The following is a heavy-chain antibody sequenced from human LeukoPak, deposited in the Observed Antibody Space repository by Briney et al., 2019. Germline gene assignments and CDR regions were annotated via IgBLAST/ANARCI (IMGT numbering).Heavy chain of an antibody. CDR1: GFNFIDYS. Sequence: GGSLRLSCAASGFNFIDYSMNWVRQAPGKGLEWISYIGISSGNTKYADSVKGRFTISRDKAGNSLYLQMNSLRAEDTAVYYCARASYGDYSFDYWGQGTLVTVSS. CDR2: IGISSGNT. J-gene: IGHJ4*02. D-gene: IGHD4-17*01. CDR3: ARASYGDYSFDY. V-gene: IGHV3-48*01.